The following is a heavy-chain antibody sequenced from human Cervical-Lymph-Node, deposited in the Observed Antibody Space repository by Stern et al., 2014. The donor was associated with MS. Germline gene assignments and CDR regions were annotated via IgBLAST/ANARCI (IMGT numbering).Heavy chain of an antibody. Sequence: VQLVESGGGLVKPGGSLTLSCAASGFTFSDYNMHWIRQAPGKGLEWVAYITSSGGSTHYADSVKGRFTISRDNARNSLDLQLNSLRAEDTAVYYCARDPQRRDGYNFDYWGQGALVTVSS. CDR2: ITSSGGST. D-gene: IGHD5-24*01. V-gene: IGHV3-11*01. CDR3: ARDPQRRDGYNFDY. CDR1: GFTFSDYN. J-gene: IGHJ4*02.